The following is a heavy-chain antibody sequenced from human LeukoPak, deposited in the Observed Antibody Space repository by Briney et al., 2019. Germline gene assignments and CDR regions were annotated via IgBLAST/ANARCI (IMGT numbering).Heavy chain of an antibody. D-gene: IGHD3-22*01. Sequence: GGSLRLSCAASGFTFSSYWMHWVRQAPGKGLVWVSRISDGGSTTTYADSVKGRFTISRDNAKNTLYLQMNGLRAEDTAVYYCSRSAYYDGSGNYYDYGGQGPLVTVSP. CDR2: ISDGGSTT. J-gene: IGHJ4*02. CDR1: GFTFSSYW. V-gene: IGHV3-74*01. CDR3: SRSAYYDGSGNYYDY.